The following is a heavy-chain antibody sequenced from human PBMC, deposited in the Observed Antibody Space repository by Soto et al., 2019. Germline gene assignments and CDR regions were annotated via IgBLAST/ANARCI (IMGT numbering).Heavy chain of an antibody. D-gene: IGHD6-6*01. Sequence: ASVTVSCKTSGYNLVSYYVNWVRQAPGQGLQWMGLIDPYSTNTNYAREFQGRVTMTRDTSTQTVYMELSSLKAEDTATYYCVRDDSSSSRSWGQGTLVTVSS. V-gene: IGHV1-46*01. CDR3: VRDDSSSSRS. J-gene: IGHJ5*02. CDR2: IDPYSTNT. CDR1: GYNLVSYY.